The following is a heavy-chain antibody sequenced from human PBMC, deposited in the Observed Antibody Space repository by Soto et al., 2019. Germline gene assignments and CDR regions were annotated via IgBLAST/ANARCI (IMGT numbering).Heavy chain of an antibody. CDR2: IKSKTDGGTT. J-gene: IGHJ6*02. CDR1: GFTFSNAW. V-gene: IGHV3-15*07. Sequence: GGSLRLSCAASGFTFSNAWMNWVRQAPGKGLEWVGRIKSKTDGGTTDYAAPVKGRFTISRDDSKNTLYLQMNSLKTEDTAVYYCTTAGIYAVAGTWYYYYGMDVWGQGTTVTVSS. D-gene: IGHD6-19*01. CDR3: TTAGIYAVAGTWYYYYGMDV.